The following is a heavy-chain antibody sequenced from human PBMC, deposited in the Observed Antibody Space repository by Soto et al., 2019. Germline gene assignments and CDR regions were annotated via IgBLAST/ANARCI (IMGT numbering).Heavy chain of an antibody. CDR2: IWYDGSNK. CDR1: GFTFSSYG. J-gene: IGHJ4*02. CDR3: AKSKQWLMYYFDY. Sequence: GGSLRLSCAASGFTFSSYGMHWVRQAPGKGLEWVAVIWYDGSNKYYADSVKGRFTISRDNSKNTLYLQMNSLRAEDTAVYYCAKSKQWLMYYFDYWGQGTLVTVSS. V-gene: IGHV3-33*06. D-gene: IGHD6-19*01.